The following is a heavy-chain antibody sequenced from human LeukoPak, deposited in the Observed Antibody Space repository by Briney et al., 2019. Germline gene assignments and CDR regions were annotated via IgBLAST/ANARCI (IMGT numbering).Heavy chain of an antibody. V-gene: IGHV4-34*01. D-gene: IGHD3-22*01. CDR2: VNHSGST. CDR3: ARVPTSWLFFDY. CDR1: GGSFSGYY. Sequence: SETLSLTCAVYGGSFSGYYWSWIRQPPGKGLEWIGEVNHSGSTNYNPSLKSRVTISVDTSKNQFSLKLNSVTAADTAVYYCARVPTSWLFFDYWGQGTLVIVSS. J-gene: IGHJ4*02.